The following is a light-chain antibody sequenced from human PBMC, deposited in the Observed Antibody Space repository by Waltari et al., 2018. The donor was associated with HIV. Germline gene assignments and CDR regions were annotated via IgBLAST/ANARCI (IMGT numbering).Light chain of an antibody. V-gene: IGLV1-44*01. Sequence: QSVLTPPPSASGTPGQRVTIPCSGSSSNIGSNTVNWYQQLPGTPPKLLIYSNNRRPSGVPDRFSGSKSGTSASLAISGLQSEDEADYYCAAWDDSLNGLFGTGTKVTVL. J-gene: IGLJ1*01. CDR1: SSNIGSNT. CDR2: SNN. CDR3: AAWDDSLNGL.